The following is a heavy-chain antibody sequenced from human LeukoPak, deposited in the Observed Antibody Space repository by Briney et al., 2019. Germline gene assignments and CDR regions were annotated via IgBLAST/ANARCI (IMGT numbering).Heavy chain of an antibody. D-gene: IGHD1-26*01. J-gene: IGHJ4*02. Sequence: GASVKVSCKASGDSFSMYAISWMRQAPGQGLEWMGGIITIFGTTNYAQTFQGRVTITADKSTSTAFMEPSSLRSDDTAVYYCARGQRGGSHCYFDYWGQGTLVTVSS. CDR2: IITIFGTT. CDR1: GDSFSMYA. V-gene: IGHV1-69*06. CDR3: ARGQRGGSHCYFDY.